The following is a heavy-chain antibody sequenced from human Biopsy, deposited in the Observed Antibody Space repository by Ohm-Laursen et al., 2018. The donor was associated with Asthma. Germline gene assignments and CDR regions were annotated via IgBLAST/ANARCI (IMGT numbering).Heavy chain of an antibody. CDR1: GYNFNSAG. CDR3: ARAVDYSHYYGIDV. Sequence: ASGKGSCKTSGYNFNSAGITWVRQAPGKGLEWMGWISVYNGNTKVAQKLQDRVTMITDTSTSTAYMELRSLRSDDTAVYFCARAVDYSHYYGIDVWGQGTTVTVS. D-gene: IGHD3-10*01. CDR2: ISVYNGNT. V-gene: IGHV1-18*01. J-gene: IGHJ6*02.